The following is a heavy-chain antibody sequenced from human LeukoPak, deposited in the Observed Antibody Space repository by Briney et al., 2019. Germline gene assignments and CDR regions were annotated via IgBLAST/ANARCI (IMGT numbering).Heavy chain of an antibody. Sequence: GGSLRLSCQATGFIYSGYAMSWVRQAPGKGLEWVSAISGSGGSTYYADSVKGRFTISRDNSKNTLYLQMNSLRAEDTAVYYCAKAYCSSTSCSYYYYYYGMDVWGQGTTVTVSS. CDR1: GFIYSGYA. V-gene: IGHV3-23*01. CDR2: ISGSGGST. CDR3: AKAYCSSTSCSYYYYYYGMDV. D-gene: IGHD2-2*01. J-gene: IGHJ6*02.